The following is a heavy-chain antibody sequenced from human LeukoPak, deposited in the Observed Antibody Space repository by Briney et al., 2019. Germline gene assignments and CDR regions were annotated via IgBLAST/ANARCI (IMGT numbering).Heavy chain of an antibody. CDR2: IYYTGST. D-gene: IGHD6-19*01. Sequence: SETLSLTCTVSGGSISSYYWNWIRQSPGKGLEWIGYIYYTGSTNYNPSLRSRVTISVDTSKNQFSLKLSSVTAADTAVYYCARDRTRYSSGWGFDYWGQGTLVTVSS. CDR3: ARDRTRYSSGWGFDY. J-gene: IGHJ4*02. CDR1: GGSISSYY. V-gene: IGHV4-59*01.